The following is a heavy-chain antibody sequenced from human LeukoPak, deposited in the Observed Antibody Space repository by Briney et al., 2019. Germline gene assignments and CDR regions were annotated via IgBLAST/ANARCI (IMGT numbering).Heavy chain of an antibody. J-gene: IGHJ4*02. CDR1: TSR. CDR3: ARDLWNFYDDSGYNGDFDF. D-gene: IGHD3-22*01. Sequence: ASVKVSCKATSRISWVRQAPGQGLEWMGWIGTYGGDTYYAQKFQGRITVTTDTSTSTVYMELRNLRSDDTAVYYCARDLWNFYDDSGYNGDFDFWGQGTLVTVSS. V-gene: IGHV1-18*01. CDR2: IGTYGGDT.